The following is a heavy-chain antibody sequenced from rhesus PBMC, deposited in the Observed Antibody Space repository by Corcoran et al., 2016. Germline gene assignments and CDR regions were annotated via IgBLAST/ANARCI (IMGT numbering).Heavy chain of an antibody. J-gene: IGHJ4*01. CDR2: ISGSSGST. Sequence: QVQLQESGPGLVKPSETLSLTCAVSGGSISSSNWWSWIRQPPGKGLEWIGYISGSSGSTYYNPSLKSRVTISTDTSKNQFSLKLSSVTAADTAVYYCARELGGSPLYFDYWGQGVLVTVSS. V-gene: IGHV4-65*01. D-gene: IGHD6-25*01. CDR3: ARELGGSPLYFDY. CDR1: GGSISSSNW.